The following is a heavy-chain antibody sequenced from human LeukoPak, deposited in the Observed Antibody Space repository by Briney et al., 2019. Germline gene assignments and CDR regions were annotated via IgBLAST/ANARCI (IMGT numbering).Heavy chain of an antibody. V-gene: IGHV3-21*06. CDR1: GFTYNTYS. CDR3: LRGDRRDY. Sequence: PGGSLRLSCEASGFTYNTYSMNWARQAPGKGLEWVSSIDSSGGYMFYADSVKGRFIISRDHAQDALYLQMSGLRVEDTAVYYCLRGDRRDYWGQGTLVTVSS. CDR2: IDSSGGYM. J-gene: IGHJ4*02.